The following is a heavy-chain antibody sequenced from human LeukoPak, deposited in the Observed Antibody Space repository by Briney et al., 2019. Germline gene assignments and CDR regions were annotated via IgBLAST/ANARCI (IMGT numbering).Heavy chain of an antibody. CDR3: ARWCGSYYYYGMDV. D-gene: IGHD1-26*01. J-gene: IGHJ6*02. CDR1: GGSFSGYY. Sequence: KPSETLSLTCAVYGGSFSGYYWSWIRQPPGKGLEWIGEINHSGSTNYNPSLKSRVTISVDTSKNQFSLKLSSVTAADTAVYYCARWCGSYYYYGMDVWGQGTTVTVSS. V-gene: IGHV4-34*01. CDR2: INHSGST.